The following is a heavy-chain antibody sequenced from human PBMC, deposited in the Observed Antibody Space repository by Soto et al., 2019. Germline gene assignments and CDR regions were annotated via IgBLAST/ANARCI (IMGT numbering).Heavy chain of an antibody. Sequence: PSQTLSLTCAISGDSVSSNSAAWNWIRQYPSRGLEWLGMTYYRSKWYNDYAVSVKSRITINPDTSKSQFSLQLNSVTPEDTAVYYCARDGDRGGWYHYYYGMDVWGQGTTVTLSS. CDR1: GDSVSSNSAA. D-gene: IGHD3-22*01. V-gene: IGHV6-1*01. CDR2: TYYRSKWYN. J-gene: IGHJ6*02. CDR3: ARDGDRGGWYHYYYGMDV.